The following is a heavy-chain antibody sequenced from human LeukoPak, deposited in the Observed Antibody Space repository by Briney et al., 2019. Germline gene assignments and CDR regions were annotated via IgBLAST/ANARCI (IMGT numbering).Heavy chain of an antibody. Sequence: MASETLSLTCAVSGGSLSGYYWTWIRQPPGKGLEWIGEINHSGSTNYNPSLKSRVTISVDTSKNQFSLKLSSVTAADTAVYYCARGYGDYRNNWFDPWGQGTLVTVSS. J-gene: IGHJ5*02. D-gene: IGHD4-17*01. CDR3: ARGYGDYRNNWFDP. CDR2: INHSGST. V-gene: IGHV4-34*01. CDR1: GGSLSGYY.